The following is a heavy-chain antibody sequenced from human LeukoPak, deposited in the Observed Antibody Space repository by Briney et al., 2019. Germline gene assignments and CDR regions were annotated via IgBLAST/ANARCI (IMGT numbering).Heavy chain of an antibody. CDR3: ARHTISDY. CDR1: GXXFSXYX. Sequence: GESLKISCKGSGXXFSXYXXXXVRXXXGXXLEWMGRIDPSDSYTNYNPSFQGHVTISADKSISTAYLQWSSLMASDTAMYYCARHTISDYWGQGTQVTVSS. V-gene: IGHV5-10-1*01. J-gene: IGHJ4*02. D-gene: IGHD3-10*01. CDR2: IDPSDSYT.